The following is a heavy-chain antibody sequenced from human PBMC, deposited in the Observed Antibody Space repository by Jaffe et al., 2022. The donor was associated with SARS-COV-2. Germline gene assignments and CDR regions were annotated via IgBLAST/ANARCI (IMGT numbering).Heavy chain of an antibody. CDR1: GGSISSGGYY. Sequence: QVQLQESGPGLVKPSQTLSLTCTVSGGSISSGGYYWSWIRQHPGKGLEWIGYIYYSGSTYYNPSLKSRVTISVDTSKNQFSLKLSSVTAADTAVYYCAREAYDFWSGYYTRGWFDPWGQGTLVTVSS. CDR2: IYYSGST. J-gene: IGHJ5*02. V-gene: IGHV4-31*03. D-gene: IGHD3-3*01. CDR3: AREAYDFWSGYYTRGWFDP.